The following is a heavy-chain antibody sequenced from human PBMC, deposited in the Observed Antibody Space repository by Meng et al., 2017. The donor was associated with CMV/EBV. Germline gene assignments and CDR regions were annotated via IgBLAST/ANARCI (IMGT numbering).Heavy chain of an antibody. Sequence: GESLKISCKGSGYSFIAYWIGWVRQTPGKGLEWMGIIYPDDSDTRYSPSFQGQVSISADKTINTAYLQWSSLKASDTAMYYCAGHREGLDYYYGMDVWGQGTTVTVSS. CDR2: IYPDDSDT. J-gene: IGHJ6*02. CDR3: AGHREGLDYYYGMDV. CDR1: GYSFIAYW. D-gene: IGHD1-26*01. V-gene: IGHV5-51*01.